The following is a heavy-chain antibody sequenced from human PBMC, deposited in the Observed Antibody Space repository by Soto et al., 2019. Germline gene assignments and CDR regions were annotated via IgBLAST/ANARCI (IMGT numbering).Heavy chain of an antibody. D-gene: IGHD3-9*01. CDR2: MNPNSGNT. V-gene: IGHV1-8*01. Sequence: ASVKVSCKASGYTFTSYDINWVRQATGQGLEWMGWMNPNSGNTGYAQKFQGRVTMTRNTSISTAYMELSSLRSEDTAVYYCARTNRPYYDILTGYYGHYYYYGMDVWGQGTTVTVSS. CDR3: ARTNRPYYDILTGYYGHYYYYGMDV. J-gene: IGHJ6*02. CDR1: GYTFTSYD.